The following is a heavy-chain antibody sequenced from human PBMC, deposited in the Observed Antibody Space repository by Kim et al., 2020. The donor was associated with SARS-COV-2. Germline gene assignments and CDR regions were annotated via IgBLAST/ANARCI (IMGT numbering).Heavy chain of an antibody. D-gene: IGHD5-12*01. Sequence: GGSLRLSCAASGFTFSSYGMHWVRQAPGKGLEWVAVIRDDGSNKYYADSVKGRFTISRDNSKNTLYLQMNSLRAEDTAVYYCAKDRASSGYGYGMDVWGQGTTVTVSS. CDR3: AKDRASSGYGYGMDV. J-gene: IGHJ6*02. V-gene: IGHV3-33*06. CDR2: IRDDGSNK. CDR1: GFTFSSYG.